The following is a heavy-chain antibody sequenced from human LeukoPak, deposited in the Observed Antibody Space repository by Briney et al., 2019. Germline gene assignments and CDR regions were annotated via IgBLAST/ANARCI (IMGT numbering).Heavy chain of an antibody. V-gene: IGHV4-59*01. D-gene: IGHD3-9*01. CDR2: IYYSGST. Sequence: RPSETLSLTGTVSGGSISSYYWSWIRQPPGKGLEWIGYIYYSGSTNYNPSLKSRVTISVDTSKNQFSLKLSSVTAADTAVYYCARWGNILTGYHDDAFDIWGQGTMVTVSS. CDR3: ARWGNILTGYHDDAFDI. CDR1: GGSISSYY. J-gene: IGHJ3*02.